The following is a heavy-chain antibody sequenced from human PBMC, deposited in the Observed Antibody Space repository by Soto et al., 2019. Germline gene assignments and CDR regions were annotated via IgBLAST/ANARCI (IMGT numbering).Heavy chain of an antibody. CDR1: GFTFSSYG. V-gene: IGHV3-33*01. CDR2: IWYDGSNK. CDR3: ARDKQWLVLPDY. D-gene: IGHD6-19*01. Sequence: QVQLVESGGGVVQPGRSLRLSCAASGFTFSSYGMHWVRQAPGKGLEWVAVIWYDGSNKYYADSVKGRFTISRDNSKNTLYLQMNSRRAEDTAVYYCARDKQWLVLPDYWGQGTLVTVSS. J-gene: IGHJ4*02.